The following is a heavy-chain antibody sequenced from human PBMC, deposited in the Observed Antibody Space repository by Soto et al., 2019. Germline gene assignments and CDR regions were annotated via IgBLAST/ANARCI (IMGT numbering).Heavy chain of an antibody. CDR1: GFTFSSYA. CDR2: ISSNGGST. D-gene: IGHD2-2*01. CDR3: ARGEVPAPSYYYYYYMDV. V-gene: IGHV3-64*01. Sequence: GGSLRLSCAASGFTFSSYAMHWVRQAPGKGLEYVSAISSNGGSTYYANSVKGRFTISSDNSKNTLYLQMGSLRAEDMAVYYCARGEVPAPSYYYYYYMDVWGKGTTVTVSS. J-gene: IGHJ6*03.